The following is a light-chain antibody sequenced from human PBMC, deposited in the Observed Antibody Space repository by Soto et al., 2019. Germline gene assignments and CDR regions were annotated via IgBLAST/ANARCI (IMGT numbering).Light chain of an antibody. CDR1: QSISRG. J-gene: IGKJ5*01. CDR2: DSS. V-gene: IGKV3-15*01. CDR3: QQYDIWPPIT. Sequence: EIVMTQSPATLSVSPGERATLSCRASQSISRGLAWYQQKPGQAPSLLIYDSSTRATGIPARFSGSGSGIEFTLTISSLQSEDFAFYYCQQYDIWPPITFGQGTRLEIK.